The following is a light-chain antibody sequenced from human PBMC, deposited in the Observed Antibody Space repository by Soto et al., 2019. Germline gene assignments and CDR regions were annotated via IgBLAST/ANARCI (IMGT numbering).Light chain of an antibody. CDR2: VAS. CDR1: QGISNY. CDR3: QKYNSAPWT. J-gene: IGKJ1*01. Sequence: DIQMTQSPSSLSASVGDRVTITCRARQGISNYLAWSQQHPGKVPKLLIYVASTLQSGVPSRFSGSGSGTDFTLTISSLQPEDVATYYCQKYNSAPWTFGQGTKVEIK. V-gene: IGKV1-27*01.